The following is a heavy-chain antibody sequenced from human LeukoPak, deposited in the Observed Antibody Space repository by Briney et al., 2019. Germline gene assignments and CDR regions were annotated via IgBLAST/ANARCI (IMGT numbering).Heavy chain of an antibody. Sequence: SETLSLTCTVSGGSISSSSYSWGWIRQPPGKGLEWIGSIYYSGSTFYNPSLKSRVTISVDTSKNQFSLKLSSVTAADTAVYYCAREGVNYDYVWGSYRSYYFDYWGQGTLVAVSS. CDR1: GGSISSSSYS. J-gene: IGHJ4*02. D-gene: IGHD3-16*02. CDR3: AREGVNYDYVWGSYRSYYFDY. V-gene: IGHV4-39*07. CDR2: IYYSGST.